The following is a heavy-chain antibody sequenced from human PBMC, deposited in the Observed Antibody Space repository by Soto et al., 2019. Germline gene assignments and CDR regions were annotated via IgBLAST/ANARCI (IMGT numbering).Heavy chain of an antibody. J-gene: IGHJ6*02. CDR1: GGSISSYY. Sequence: SETHSLTCTVAGGSISSYYWSWIQEHPGKGLEWIGYIYYSGSTNYDPSLKSRVTISVDTSKNQFSLKLSSVTAADTAVYYCARVPIFGVVIPYYYYYGMDVWGQGTTVTVSS. CDR3: ARVPIFGVVIPYYYYYGMDV. CDR2: IYYSGST. D-gene: IGHD3-3*01. V-gene: IGHV4-59*01.